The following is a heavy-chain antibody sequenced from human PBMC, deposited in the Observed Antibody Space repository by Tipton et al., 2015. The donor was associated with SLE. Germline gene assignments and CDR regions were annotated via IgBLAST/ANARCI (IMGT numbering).Heavy chain of an antibody. V-gene: IGHV3-30*02. CDR2: IRYDGSNK. D-gene: IGHD3-3*01. J-gene: IGHJ4*02. Sequence: SLRLSCAASGFTFSSYGMHWVRQAPGKGLEWVAFIRYDGSNKYYADSVKGRFTISRDNSKNTLYLQMNSLRAEDTAVYYCAKDQGNVWSGYYVDYWGQGTLVTVSS. CDR1: GFTFSSYG. CDR3: AKDQGNVWSGYYVDY.